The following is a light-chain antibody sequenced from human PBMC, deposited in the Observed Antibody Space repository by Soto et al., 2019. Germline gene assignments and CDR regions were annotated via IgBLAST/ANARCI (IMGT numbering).Light chain of an antibody. CDR3: QQYET. V-gene: IGKV1-5*01. J-gene: IGKJ1*01. CDR2: DAS. Sequence: DIQITQSPSTLSASVGDRVSISCRASQSISSWLAWYQQKPGKAPKLLIYDASSLESGVPSRFSGSGSGTEFTLTISSLQPDDFATYYCQQYETFGQGTKMEIK. CDR1: QSISSW.